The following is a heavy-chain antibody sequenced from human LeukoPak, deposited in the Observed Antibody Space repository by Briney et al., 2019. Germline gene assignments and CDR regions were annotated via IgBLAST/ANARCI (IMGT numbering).Heavy chain of an antibody. CDR2: INPNSGGT. J-gene: IGHJ6*03. CDR3: ARVLYSSSYYYMDV. V-gene: IGHV1-2*02. CDR1: GYTFSGYY. Sequence: ASVKVSCKASGYTFSGYYMHWVRQAPGQGIEWMGWINPNSGGTNYAQKFQGRVTMTRDTSISTAYMELSRLRSDDTAVYYCARVLYSSSYYYMDVWGTGTTVTVSS. D-gene: IGHD6-6*01.